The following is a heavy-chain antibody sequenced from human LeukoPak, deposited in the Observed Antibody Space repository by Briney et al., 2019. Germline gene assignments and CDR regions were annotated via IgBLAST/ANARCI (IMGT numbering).Heavy chain of an antibody. CDR3: ASQWLDAFDI. D-gene: IGHD3-22*01. V-gene: IGHV3-30-3*01. CDR2: ISYDGSNK. J-gene: IGHJ3*02. CDR1: GFAFSSYA. Sequence: GGSLRLSCAASGFAFSSYAMHWVRQAPGKGLEWVAVISYDGSNKYYADSVKGRFTISRDNSKNTLYLQMNSLRAEDTAVYYCASQWLDAFDIWGQGTMVTVSS.